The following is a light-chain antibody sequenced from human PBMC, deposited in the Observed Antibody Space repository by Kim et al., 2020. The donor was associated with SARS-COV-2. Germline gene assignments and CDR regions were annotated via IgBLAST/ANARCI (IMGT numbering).Light chain of an antibody. CDR3: QSYDSSKRV. Sequence: NFMLTQPHSVSESPGKTVTISCTRSSGSIASNYVQWYQQRPGSAPTTVIYEDNQRPSGVPDRFSGSIDSSSNSASLNISGLKTEDEADYYCQSYDSSKRVWGGGTQLTV. V-gene: IGLV6-57*04. J-gene: IGLJ3*02. CDR2: EDN. CDR1: SGSIASNY.